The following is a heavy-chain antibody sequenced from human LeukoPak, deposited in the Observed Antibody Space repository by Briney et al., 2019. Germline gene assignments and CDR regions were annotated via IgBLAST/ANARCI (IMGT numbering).Heavy chain of an antibody. CDR2: MNPNSGNT. CDR3: AIRDSSSWYYFDY. Sequence: ASVKVSCKASGYTFTSYDINWVRQATGQGLEWMGWMNPNSGNTGYAQKFQGRVTITRNTSISTAYMELSSLRSEDTAVYYCAIRDSSSWYYFDYWGQGTLVTVSS. J-gene: IGHJ4*02. V-gene: IGHV1-8*03. CDR1: GYTFTSYD. D-gene: IGHD6-13*01.